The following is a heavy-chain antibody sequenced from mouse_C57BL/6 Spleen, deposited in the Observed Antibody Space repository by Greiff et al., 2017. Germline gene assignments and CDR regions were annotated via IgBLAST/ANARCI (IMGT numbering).Heavy chain of an antibody. CDR2: INPSNGGT. Sequence: QVQLQQPGTELVKPGASVKLSCTASGYTFTSYWMHWVKQRPGQGLEWIGKINPSNGGTKYNEKFKSKATLTVDTSSTTAYLQLSSLTSEDTAVYYCARWGVATGDFDYWGQGTTLTVSS. D-gene: IGHD1-3*01. CDR1: GYTFTSYW. V-gene: IGHV1-53*01. J-gene: IGHJ2*01. CDR3: ARWGVATGDFDY.